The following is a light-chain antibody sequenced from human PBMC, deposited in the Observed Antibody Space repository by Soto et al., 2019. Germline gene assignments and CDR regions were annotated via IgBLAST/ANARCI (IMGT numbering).Light chain of an antibody. Sequence: QSALTQPASVSGSPGQSITISCTGTSSDIGGYNYVSWYQQHPGKAPKLMIYKVYDRPSRVSNRFSGSKSGNTASLTISGLQAEDEADYYCTSYGSSDTLLFGGGTKVTVL. V-gene: IGLV2-14*01. CDR2: KVY. J-gene: IGLJ2*01. CDR1: SSDIGGYNY. CDR3: TSYGSSDTLL.